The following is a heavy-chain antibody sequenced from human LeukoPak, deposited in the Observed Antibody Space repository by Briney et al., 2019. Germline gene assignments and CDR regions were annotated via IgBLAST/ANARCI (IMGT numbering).Heavy chain of an antibody. Sequence: PGGSLRLSCAASGFTFSSYSMNWVRQAPGKGLEWVSYISSSSSTIYYADSAKGRLTISRDNAKNSLYLRMNSLRDEDTAVYYCAREDGDAFDIWGQGTMVTVSS. CDR1: GFTFSSYS. J-gene: IGHJ3*02. V-gene: IGHV3-48*02. CDR2: ISSSSSTI. CDR3: AREDGDAFDI.